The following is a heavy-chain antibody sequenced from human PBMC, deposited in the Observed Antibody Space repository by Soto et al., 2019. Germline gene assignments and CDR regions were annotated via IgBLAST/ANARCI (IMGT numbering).Heavy chain of an antibody. CDR2: IDPSDSYT. D-gene: IGHD6-13*01. CDR3: ARHQEAAPTYYYYGMDA. V-gene: IGHV5-10-1*01. Sequence: GESLKISCKGSGYSFTSYWISWVRQMPGKGLEWMGRIDPSDSYTNYSPSFQGHVTISADKSISTAYLQWSSLKASDTAMYYCARHQEAAPTYYYYGMDAWGQGTTVTVSS. CDR1: GYSFTSYW. J-gene: IGHJ6*02.